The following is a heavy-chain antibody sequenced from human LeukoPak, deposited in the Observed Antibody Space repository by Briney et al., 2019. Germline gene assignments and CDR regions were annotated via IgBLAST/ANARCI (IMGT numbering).Heavy chain of an antibody. V-gene: IGHV3-23*01. CDR3: AAGRYDILTGWDWFDP. CDR2: ISGSGGST. D-gene: IGHD3-9*01. Sequence: GGSLRLSCAASGFTFSSYAMSWVRQAPGKGLEWVSAISGSGGSTYYADSVKGRFTISRDNAKNSLYLQMNSLRAEDTAVYYCAAGRYDILTGWDWFDPWGQGTLVTVSS. J-gene: IGHJ5*02. CDR1: GFTFSSYA.